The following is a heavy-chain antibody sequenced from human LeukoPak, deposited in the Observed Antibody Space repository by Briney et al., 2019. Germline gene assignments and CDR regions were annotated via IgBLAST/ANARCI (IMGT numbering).Heavy chain of an antibody. J-gene: IGHJ6*02. CDR1: GFTYSRYW. CDR3: ARGVGGSGSDTAYYYYYYYGMDV. Sequence: GGSLRLSCAASGFTYSRYWLHCLRPPPGQGLVSLSRINSDGSSTSYADSVKGRFTISRDNAKNTLYLQMNSLRAEDTAVYYCARGVGGSGSDTAYYYYYYYGMDVWGQGTTVTVSS. D-gene: IGHD3-10*01. CDR2: INSDGSST. V-gene: IGHV3-74*01.